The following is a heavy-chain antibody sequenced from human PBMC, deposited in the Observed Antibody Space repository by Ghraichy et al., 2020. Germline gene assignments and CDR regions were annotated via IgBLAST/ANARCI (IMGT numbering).Heavy chain of an antibody. Sequence: GGSLRLSCAASGFTFSSYWMSWVRQAPGKGLEWVANIKQDESEKYYVDSVKGRFTGSRDNAKNSLYLQMNSLRADDTAVYYCARLTYGSGRREFDYWGHGTLVTVSS. J-gene: IGHJ4*01. V-gene: IGHV3-7*03. D-gene: IGHD3-10*01. CDR2: IKQDESEK. CDR3: ARLTYGSGRREFDY. CDR1: GFTFSSYW.